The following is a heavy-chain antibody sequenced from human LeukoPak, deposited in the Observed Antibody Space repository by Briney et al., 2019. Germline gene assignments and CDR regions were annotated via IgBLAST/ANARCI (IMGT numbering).Heavy chain of an antibody. CDR3: AXXXAXGGYWYSYGRVGAYLFDY. D-gene: IGHD1-26*01. Sequence: GASVKVSCKASGYTFTSYGISWVRQAPGQGLEWMGWISAYNGSTNYAQKLQGRVTMTTDTSTSTAYMELRSLRSDDTAVYYCAXXXAXGGYWYSYGRVGAYLFDYWGQGTLVTVSS. V-gene: IGHV1-18*01. J-gene: IGHJ4*02. CDR1: GYTFTSYG. CDR2: ISAYNGST.